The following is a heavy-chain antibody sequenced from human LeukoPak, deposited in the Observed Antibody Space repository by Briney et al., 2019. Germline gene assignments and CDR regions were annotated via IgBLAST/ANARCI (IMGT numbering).Heavy chain of an antibody. D-gene: IGHD6-19*01. CDR3: AKARAVAGKGGWFDP. CDR2: ISYDGSNK. J-gene: IGHJ5*02. Sequence: PGGSLRLSCAASGFTFSNYSMHWVRQAPGKGLGWVAVISYDGSNKYYADSVKGRFTISRDNSKNTLYLQMNSLRAEDTAVYYCAKARAVAGKGGWFDPWGQGTLVIVSS. CDR1: GFTFSNYS. V-gene: IGHV3-30*18.